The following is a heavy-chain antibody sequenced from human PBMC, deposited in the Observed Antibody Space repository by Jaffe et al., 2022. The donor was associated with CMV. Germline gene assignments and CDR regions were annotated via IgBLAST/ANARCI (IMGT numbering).Heavy chain of an antibody. V-gene: IGHV4-39*01. D-gene: IGHD3-22*01. Sequence: QLQLQESGPGLVKPSETLSLTCTVSGGSISSSSYYWGWIRQPPGKGLEWIGSIYYSGSTYYNPSLKSRVTISVDTSKNQFSLKLSSVTAADTAVYYCARHFITMIENTDAFDIWGQGTMVTVSS. CDR3: ARHFITMIENTDAFDI. CDR2: IYYSGST. J-gene: IGHJ3*02. CDR1: GGSISSSSYY.